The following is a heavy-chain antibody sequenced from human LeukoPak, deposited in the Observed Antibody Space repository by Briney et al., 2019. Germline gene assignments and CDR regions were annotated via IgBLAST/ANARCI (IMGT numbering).Heavy chain of an antibody. CDR2: INPNSGGT. V-gene: IGHV1-2*02. CDR1: GYTFTGYY. CDR3: ARSAALGWFDP. D-gene: IGHD2-2*01. J-gene: IGHJ5*02. Sequence: GASXXVSCKASGYTFTGYYMHWVRQAPGQGLEWMGWINPNSGGTNYAQKFQGRVTMTRDTSISTAYMELSRLRSDDTAVYYCARSAALGWFDPWGQGTLVTVSS.